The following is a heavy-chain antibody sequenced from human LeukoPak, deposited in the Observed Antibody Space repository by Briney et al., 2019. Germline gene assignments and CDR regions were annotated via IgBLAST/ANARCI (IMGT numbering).Heavy chain of an antibody. CDR2: IYYSGST. Sequence: PSETLSLTCTVSGGSISSGGYYWGWIRQPPGKGLEWIGSIYYSGSTYYNPSLKSRVTISVDTSKNQFSLKLSSVTAADTAVYYCARHGLHDYPSDYWGQGTLVTVSS. CDR3: ARHGLHDYPSDY. V-gene: IGHV4-39*01. D-gene: IGHD4-11*01. J-gene: IGHJ4*02. CDR1: GGSISSGGYY.